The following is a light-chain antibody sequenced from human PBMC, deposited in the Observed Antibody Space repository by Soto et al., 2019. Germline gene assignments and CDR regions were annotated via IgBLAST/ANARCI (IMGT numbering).Light chain of an antibody. CDR3: QQYAGSVVT. J-gene: IGKJ1*01. CDR1: QSVSSSS. V-gene: IGKV3-20*01. CDR2: GAS. Sequence: EIVLTQSPGTLSLSPGERATLSCRASQSVSSSSLAWYQQKPGQAPRLLIYGASSRATDIPDRLSGSGSGTDSTLTISRLEPEDFAVYYCQQYAGSVVTFGQGTKVEIK.